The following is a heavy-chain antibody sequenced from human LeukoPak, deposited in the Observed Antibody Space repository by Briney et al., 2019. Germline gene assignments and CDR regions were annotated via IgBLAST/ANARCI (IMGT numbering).Heavy chain of an antibody. CDR2: IYPGDSDT. D-gene: IGHD6-19*01. CDR3: ARHRSAVADGNFDY. CDR1: GYSFTSYW. V-gene: IGHV5-51*01. Sequence: GESLKISCKGSGYSFTSYWIGWERQLPGKGLEWMGIIYPGDSDTRYSPSFQGQVTISADKSISTAYLQWSSLKASDTAMYYCARHRSAVADGNFDYWGQGTLVTVSS. J-gene: IGHJ4*02.